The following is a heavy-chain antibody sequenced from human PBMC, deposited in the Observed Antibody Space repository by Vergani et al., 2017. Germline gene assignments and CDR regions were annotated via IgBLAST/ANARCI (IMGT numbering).Heavy chain of an antibody. Sequence: QVQLVQSGAEVKKPGSSVKVSCKASGGTFSSYAISWVRQAPGQGLEWMGGIIPIFGTANYAQKFKGRVTITADESTSTAYLELSSLRSEDTAVYYCARDVIAVAGTSANYNGFDPWGQGTLVTVSS. CDR1: GGTFSSYA. D-gene: IGHD6-19*01. J-gene: IGHJ5*02. CDR2: IIPIFGTA. V-gene: IGHV1-69*01. CDR3: ARDVIAVAGTSANYNGFDP.